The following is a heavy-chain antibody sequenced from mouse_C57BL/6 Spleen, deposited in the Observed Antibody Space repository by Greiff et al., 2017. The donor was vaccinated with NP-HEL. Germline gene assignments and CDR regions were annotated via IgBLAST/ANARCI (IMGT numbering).Heavy chain of an antibody. CDR1: GYAFSSSW. Sequence: VQLQQSGPELVKPGASVKISCKASGYAFSSSWMNWVKQRPGKGLEWIGRIYPGDGDTNYNGKFKGKATLTADKSSSTAYMQLSSLTSEDSAVYFSKDGYDDFDVWGTGTTVTVSS. CDR2: IYPGDGDT. CDR3: KDGYDDFDV. D-gene: IGHD2-2*01. V-gene: IGHV1-82*01. J-gene: IGHJ1*03.